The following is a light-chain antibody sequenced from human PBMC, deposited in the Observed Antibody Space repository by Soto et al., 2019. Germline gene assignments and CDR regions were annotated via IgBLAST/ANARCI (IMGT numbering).Light chain of an antibody. J-gene: IGKJ2*01. CDR1: QSISSY. CDR3: QQSYSTPYT. CDR2: AAS. V-gene: IGKV1-39*01. Sequence: DIQMTQSPSSLSASVGDRVTITCRASQSISSYLNWYQQKPGRAPQLLIYAASSLRSGVTSRFSGSGSATYFTLTISSLQPEDFATYYCQQSYSTPYTVGQGTKLEIK.